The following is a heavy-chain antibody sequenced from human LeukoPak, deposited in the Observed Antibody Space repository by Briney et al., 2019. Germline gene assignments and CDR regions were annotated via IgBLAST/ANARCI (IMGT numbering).Heavy chain of an antibody. CDR3: ARGVVVSWYYYYYMDV. CDR2: ISSSSSTI. V-gene: IGHV3-48*01. D-gene: IGHD2-2*01. Sequence: PGGSLRLSCAASGFTFSSYSMNWVRQAPGKGLEWVSYISSSSSTIYYADSVKGRFTISRDNAKNSLYLQMNSLRAEDTAVYYCARGVVVSWYYYYYMDVWGKGTTVTVSS. J-gene: IGHJ6*03. CDR1: GFTFSSYS.